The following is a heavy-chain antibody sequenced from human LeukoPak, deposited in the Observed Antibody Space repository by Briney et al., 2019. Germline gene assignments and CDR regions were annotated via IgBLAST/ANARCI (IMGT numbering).Heavy chain of an antibody. CDR3: ARLAVDSSSWYRKVSFDY. D-gene: IGHD6-13*01. Sequence: SETLSLTCTVSGASISSSSYYWGWIRQPPGKGLEWIGSIYYSGSTYYNPSLKSRVTISVDTSKNQFSLKLSSVTAADTAVYYCARLAVDSSSWYRKVSFDYRGQGTLVTVSS. V-gene: IGHV4-39*01. CDR2: IYYSGST. J-gene: IGHJ4*02. CDR1: GASISSSSYY.